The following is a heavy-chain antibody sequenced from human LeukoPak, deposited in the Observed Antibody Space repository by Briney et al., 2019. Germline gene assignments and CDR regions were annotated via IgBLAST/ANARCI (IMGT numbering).Heavy chain of an antibody. J-gene: IGHJ4*02. Sequence: GGSLRLSCAASGFTFSSYGMPWVRQAPGQGLGGVAVIWYDGSNKYYADSVKGRFTISRDNSKNTLYLQMNSLRAEDTAVYYCARDKLRLGELSLDYWGQGTLVTVSS. V-gene: IGHV3-33*01. D-gene: IGHD3-16*02. CDR2: IWYDGSNK. CDR3: ARDKLRLGELSLDY. CDR1: GFTFSSYG.